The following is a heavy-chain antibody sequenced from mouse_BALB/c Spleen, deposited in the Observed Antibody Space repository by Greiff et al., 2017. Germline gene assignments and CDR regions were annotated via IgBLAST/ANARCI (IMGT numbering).Heavy chain of an antibody. Sequence: EVKLQESGPGLVKPSQSLSLTCSVTGYSITSGYYWNWIRQFPGNKLEWMGYISYDGSNNYNPSLKNRISITRDTSKNQFFLKLNSVTTEDTATYYCARLYYGNYYAMDYWGQGTSVTVSS. J-gene: IGHJ4*01. CDR3: ARLYYGNYYAMDY. CDR1: GYSITSGYY. CDR2: ISYDGSN. V-gene: IGHV3-6*02. D-gene: IGHD2-1*01.